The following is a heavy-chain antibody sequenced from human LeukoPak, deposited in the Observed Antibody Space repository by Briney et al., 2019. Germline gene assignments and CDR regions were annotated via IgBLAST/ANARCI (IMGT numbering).Heavy chain of an antibody. CDR3: ARARSFVVENYYYGMDV. CDR2: IYSGGSA. J-gene: IGHJ6*02. D-gene: IGHD2-15*01. CDR1: GFTFSSYA. V-gene: IGHV3-66*01. Sequence: AGGSLRLSCAASGFTFSSYAMSWVRQAPGKGLEWVSVIYSGGSAYYADSVKGRFTISRDNSKNTLYLQMNSLRAEDTAVYYCARARSFVVENYYYGMDVWGQGTTVTVSS.